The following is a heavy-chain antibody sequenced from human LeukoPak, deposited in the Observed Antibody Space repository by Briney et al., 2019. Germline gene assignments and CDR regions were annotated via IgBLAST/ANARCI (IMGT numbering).Heavy chain of an antibody. Sequence: PSETLSLTCAVYGGSFSGYYWSWIRQPPGKGLEWIGEINHSGSTNYNPSLKSRVTISVDTSKNQFSLKLSSVTAADTAVYYCARPYYYDSSGYYWIWGQGTLVTVSS. CDR3: ARPYYYDSSGYYWI. CDR2: INHSGST. CDR1: GGSFSGYY. D-gene: IGHD3-22*01. V-gene: IGHV4-34*01. J-gene: IGHJ4*02.